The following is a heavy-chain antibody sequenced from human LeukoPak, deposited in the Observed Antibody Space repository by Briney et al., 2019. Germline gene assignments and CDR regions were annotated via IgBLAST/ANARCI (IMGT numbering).Heavy chain of an antibody. CDR3: ARMMTPRHYYDRSGYYYGAFDI. CDR1: GYTFTGYY. J-gene: IGHJ3*02. CDR2: INPNSGGT. D-gene: IGHD3-22*01. Sequence: ASVKVSCKASGYTFTGYYMHWVRQAPGQGLEWMGWINPNSGGTNYAQKFQGRVTMTRDTSTSTAYMELRSLRSDDTAVYYCARMMTPRHYYDRSGYYYGAFDIWGQGTMVTVSS. V-gene: IGHV1-2*02.